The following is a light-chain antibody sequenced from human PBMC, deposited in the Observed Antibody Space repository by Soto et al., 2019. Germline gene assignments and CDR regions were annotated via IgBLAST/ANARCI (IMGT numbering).Light chain of an antibody. J-gene: IGKJ1*01. Sequence: DIQMTQSPSTLSASVGDRVTITCRASQSISSWLAWYQQKPGKAPKLLIYDASSLESGVPSRFSGSGSGTEFTLTISSLQPDVFATYYCQQYNRYWTFGQGTKVDIK. CDR2: DAS. CDR1: QSISSW. V-gene: IGKV1-5*01. CDR3: QQYNRYWT.